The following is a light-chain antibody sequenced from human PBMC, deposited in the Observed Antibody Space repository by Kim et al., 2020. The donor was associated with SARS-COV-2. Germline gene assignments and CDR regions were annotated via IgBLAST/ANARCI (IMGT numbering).Light chain of an antibody. CDR1: QSVGSY. J-gene: IGKJ5*01. V-gene: IGKV3-11*01. CDR2: DAS. CDR3: HHRSDWPRGA. Sequence: SPGDRATLSCRASQSVGSYFAWYQQTPGQPPRLLIYDASVRATGVPARFRGGGYGTDFTLTIDSLEPEDFVLYYCHHRSDWPRGAFGQGTRLEIK.